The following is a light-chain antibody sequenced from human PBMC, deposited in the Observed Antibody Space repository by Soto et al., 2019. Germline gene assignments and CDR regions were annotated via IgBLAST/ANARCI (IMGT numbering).Light chain of an antibody. CDR1: QSISIN. Sequence: EIVLTQSPGTLSLSPGERATLSCRASQSISINLAWYQHKPGQAPRLLIHGASTRATGVPARISGSGSGTEFTLTITRLEPDDSAVYYCQQHGISHITFGQGTRLEIK. J-gene: IGKJ5*01. CDR3: QQHGISHIT. V-gene: IGKV3-20*01. CDR2: GAS.